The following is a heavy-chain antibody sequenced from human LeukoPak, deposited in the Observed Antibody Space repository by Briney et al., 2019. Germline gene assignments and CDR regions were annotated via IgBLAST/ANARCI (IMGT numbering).Heavy chain of an antibody. D-gene: IGHD7-27*01. CDR1: GYTFSSYA. Sequence: PGGSLRLSCAASGYTFSSYAMSWVRQAPGKGLEWVSAISGSGGSTYYADSVKGRFTISRDNSKNTLYLQMSSLRAEDTAVYYCATRRTGDPDYWGQGTLVTVSS. CDR2: ISGSGGST. V-gene: IGHV3-23*01. CDR3: ATRRTGDPDY. J-gene: IGHJ4*02.